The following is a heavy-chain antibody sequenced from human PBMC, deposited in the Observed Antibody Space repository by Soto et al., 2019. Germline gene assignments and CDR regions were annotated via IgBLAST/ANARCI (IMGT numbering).Heavy chain of an antibody. Sequence: PGESLKISCKGSGYSFTSYWIGWVRQMPGKGLEWMGIIYPGDSDTRYSPSFRGQVTISADKPITTAYLQWSSLKASDTARYYCARSTSSLYSMDVWGQGTTVTVSS. CDR1: GYSFTSYW. D-gene: IGHD6-6*01. V-gene: IGHV5-51*01. CDR3: ARSTSSLYSMDV. CDR2: IYPGDSDT. J-gene: IGHJ6*02.